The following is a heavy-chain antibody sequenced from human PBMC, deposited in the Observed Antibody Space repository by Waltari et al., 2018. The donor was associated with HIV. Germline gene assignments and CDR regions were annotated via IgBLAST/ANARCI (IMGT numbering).Heavy chain of an antibody. Sequence: QAQLAQSGAEVKKPGASVKVPCKASGYTFTGYGISWGRQAPGQGLEWLGWISAYNGNTNYAQKLQGRVTMTTDTSTSTAYMELRSLRSDDTAVYYCARVGCSSASCYSGWFDPWGQGTLVTVSS. CDR2: ISAYNGNT. V-gene: IGHV1-18*01. CDR1: GYTFTGYG. D-gene: IGHD2-2*01. CDR3: ARVGCSSASCYSGWFDP. J-gene: IGHJ5*02.